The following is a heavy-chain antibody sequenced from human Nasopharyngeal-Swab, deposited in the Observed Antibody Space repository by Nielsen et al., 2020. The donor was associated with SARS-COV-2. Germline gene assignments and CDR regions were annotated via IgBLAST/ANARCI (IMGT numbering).Heavy chain of an antibody. J-gene: IGHJ4*02. CDR1: GYTFTSYY. D-gene: IGHD5-18*01. V-gene: IGHV1-46*01. CDR3: ARDRRSGLDTGVVCDY. CDR2: INPSGGST. Sequence: ASEKVSCKASGYTFTSYYMHWVRQAPGQGLEWMGIINPSGGSTSYAQKFQGRVTLTRDTSTSTVYMELSSLRSEDTAVYYCARDRRSGLDTGVVCDYWGQGSLVTVSS.